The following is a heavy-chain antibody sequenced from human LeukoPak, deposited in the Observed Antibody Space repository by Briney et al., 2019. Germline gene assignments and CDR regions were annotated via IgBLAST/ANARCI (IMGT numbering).Heavy chain of an antibody. CDR3: AKYLPLEQWPVFDP. CDR1: GFTFSNFG. CDR2: ISGSGGST. V-gene: IGHV3-23*01. D-gene: IGHD6-19*01. Sequence: GGTLRLSCAASGFTFSNFGMSWVRQAPGKGLEWVSAISGSGGSTYYADSVKGRFTISRDNSKNTLYLQMNSLRAEDTAVYYCAKYLPLEQWPVFDPWGQGTLVTVSS. J-gene: IGHJ5*02.